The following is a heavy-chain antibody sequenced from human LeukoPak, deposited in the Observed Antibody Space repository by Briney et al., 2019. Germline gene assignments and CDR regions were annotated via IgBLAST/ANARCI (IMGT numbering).Heavy chain of an antibody. Sequence: SETLSLTCTVSGGSVSSSISYWGWIRQPPGKGLEWIGSIYYGGSTSYNPSLKSRVTISVDTSKNQFSLKLTSVTAADTAVYYCASRNDILTGYVFDFWGQGTLVTVSS. V-gene: IGHV4-39*01. J-gene: IGHJ4*02. D-gene: IGHD3-9*01. CDR3: ASRNDILTGYVFDF. CDR2: IYYGGST. CDR1: GGSVSSSISY.